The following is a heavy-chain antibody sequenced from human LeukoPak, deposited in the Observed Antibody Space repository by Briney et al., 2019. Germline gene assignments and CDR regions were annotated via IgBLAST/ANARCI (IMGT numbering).Heavy chain of an antibody. CDR1: CGSISSGGYY. CDR3: AREHDYGGNPAFDY. Sequence: SQTLSLTCTVSCGSISSGGYYWSWIRQHPGKGLEWIGYIYYSGSTYYNPSLKSRVTISVDTSKNQFSLKLSSVTAADTAVYYCAREHDYGGNPAFDYWGQGTLVTVSS. D-gene: IGHD4-23*01. CDR2: IYYSGST. J-gene: IGHJ4*02. V-gene: IGHV4-31*03.